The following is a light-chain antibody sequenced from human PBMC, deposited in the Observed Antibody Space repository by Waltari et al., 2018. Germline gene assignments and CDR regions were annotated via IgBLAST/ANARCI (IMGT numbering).Light chain of an antibody. Sequence: CRASQSVSRFLAWYQQKPGQAPRLLSYGASTRATGIPDRFSGSGSGTDFSLTISRLEPEDFAVYYCQKYDRLPATFGQGTKVEIK. CDR2: GAS. J-gene: IGKJ1*01. CDR1: QSVSRF. CDR3: QKYDRLPAT. V-gene: IGKV3-20*01.